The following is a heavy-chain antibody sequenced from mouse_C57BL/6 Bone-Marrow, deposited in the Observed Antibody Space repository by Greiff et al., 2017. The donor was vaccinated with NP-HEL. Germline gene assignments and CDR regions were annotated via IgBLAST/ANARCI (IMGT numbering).Heavy chain of an antibody. D-gene: IGHD1-1*01. Sequence: EVKLVESGAELVRPGASVKLSCTVSGFNIKDDYMHWVKQRPEQGLEWIGWIDPENGDTEYASKFQGKATITADTSSNTAYLQLSSLTSEETAVYSCTTGGSSTYAMDYWGQGTSVTVSS. CDR2: IDPENGDT. CDR3: TTGGSSTYAMDY. CDR1: GFNIKDDY. V-gene: IGHV14-4*01. J-gene: IGHJ4*01.